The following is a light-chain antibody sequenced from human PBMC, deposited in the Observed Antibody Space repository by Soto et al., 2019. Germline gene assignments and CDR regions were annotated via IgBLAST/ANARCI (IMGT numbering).Light chain of an antibody. CDR3: QQYSKEST. CDR2: KAS. V-gene: IGKV1-5*03. CDR1: QNVSIW. J-gene: IGKJ2*01. Sequence: DVEMTQSPSTLPTSIGDRGTINCRASQNVSIWLAWYQQKPGKAPKLLIYKASRLESGVPSRFSASGSGTDFTLTINSLQSDDLATYFCQQYSKESTFGQGTKLEIK.